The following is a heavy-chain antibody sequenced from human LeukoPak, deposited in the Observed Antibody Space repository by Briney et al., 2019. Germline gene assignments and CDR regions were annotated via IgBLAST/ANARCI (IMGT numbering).Heavy chain of an antibody. V-gene: IGHV3-30*02. CDR2: IRYDGSNK. Sequence: TGGSLRLSCAASGFTFSSYGMHWVRQAPGEGLEWVAFIRYDGSNKYYADSVKGRFTISRDNSKNTLYLQMNSLRAEDTAVYYCAIYSGYDSHEAFDYWGQGTLVTVSS. CDR1: GFTFSSYG. CDR3: AIYSGYDSHEAFDY. D-gene: IGHD5-12*01. J-gene: IGHJ4*02.